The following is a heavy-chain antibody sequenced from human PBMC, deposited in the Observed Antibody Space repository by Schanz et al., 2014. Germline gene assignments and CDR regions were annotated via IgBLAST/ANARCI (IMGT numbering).Heavy chain of an antibody. CDR3: ARARYDYGEVDY. D-gene: IGHD4-17*01. Sequence: QVQLVESGGGVVQPGRSLRLSCAASGFTFSSYGMHWVRQAPGKGLEWVAVIWNNGVTKYYADSVRGRFTISRDRFQNTLYLQMSSLRAEDTAVYYCARARYDYGEVDYWGQGTLVTVSS. J-gene: IGHJ4*02. V-gene: IGHV3-33*01. CDR1: GFTFSSYG. CDR2: IWNNGVTK.